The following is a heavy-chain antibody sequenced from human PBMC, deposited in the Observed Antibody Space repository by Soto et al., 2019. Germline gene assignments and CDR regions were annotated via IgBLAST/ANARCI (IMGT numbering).Heavy chain of an antibody. CDR3: ASGGNGGASSYYYYYYGMDV. CDR1: GGTFSSYA. D-gene: IGHD6-6*01. V-gene: IGHV1-69*01. Sequence: QVQLVQSGAEVKKPGSSVKVSCKASGGTFSSYAISWVRQAPGQGLEWMGGIIPIFGTANYAQKFQGRVTITADESTSTAYMELSSLRSEATAVYYCASGGNGGASSYYYYYYGMDVWGQGTTVTVSS. J-gene: IGHJ6*02. CDR2: IIPIFGTA.